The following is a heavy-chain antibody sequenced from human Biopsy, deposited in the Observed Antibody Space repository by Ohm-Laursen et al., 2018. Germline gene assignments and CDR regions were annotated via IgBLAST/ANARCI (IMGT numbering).Heavy chain of an antibody. J-gene: IGHJ2*01. D-gene: IGHD1-26*01. V-gene: IGHV1-2*02. CDR2: INPNSGGT. Sequence: SVKVSCKASGGTSSNFAINWVRQAPGQGLECMGRINPNSGGTNYAQKFQGRVTMTRDTSMSTAYMELNRLRSDDTAVYYCARGGLNYWYFDLWGRGTLVTVSS. CDR3: ARGGLNYWYFDL. CDR1: GGTSSNFA.